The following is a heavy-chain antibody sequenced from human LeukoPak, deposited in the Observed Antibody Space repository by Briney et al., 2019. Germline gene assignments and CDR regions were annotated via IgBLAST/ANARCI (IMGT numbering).Heavy chain of an antibody. J-gene: IGHJ4*02. CDR1: GFTFSTYA. CDR2: ISYDGRNK. CDR3: ARDFKGDTAMVTSDY. Sequence: GGSLRLSCAASGFTFSTYAIHWVRQAPGKGLEWVAVISYDGRNKYYADSVKGRFTISRDNSKNTLYLQVNSVTPEDTAVYYCARDFKGDTAMVTSDYWGQGTLVTVSS. D-gene: IGHD5-18*01. V-gene: IGHV3-30*04.